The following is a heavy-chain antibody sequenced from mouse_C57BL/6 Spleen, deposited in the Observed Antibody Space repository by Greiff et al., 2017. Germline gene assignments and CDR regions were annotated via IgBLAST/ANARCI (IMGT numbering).Heavy chain of an antibody. J-gene: IGHJ2*01. Sequence: QVQLQQSGAELVKPGASVKISCKASGYAFSSYWMNWVKQRPGKGLEWIGQIYPGDGDTNYNGKFKGKATLTADKSSSTAYMQLSSLTSEDSAVYFCARGGTGTVLFDCWGQGTTLTVSS. CDR1: GYAFSSYW. CDR2: IYPGDGDT. CDR3: ARGGTGTVLFDC. D-gene: IGHD4-1*01. V-gene: IGHV1-80*01.